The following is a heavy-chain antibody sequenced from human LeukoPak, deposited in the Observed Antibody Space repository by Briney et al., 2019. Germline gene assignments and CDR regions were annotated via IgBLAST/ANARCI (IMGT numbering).Heavy chain of an antibody. CDR2: IRGKCYGGTP. Sequence: GGSLGPPCTAPGFTLDYLVMGLVRQAPGNGPDWVGFIRGKCYGGTPRYPASVPVRLIISRDESQSIAELQMNSRKTEDRALYDSTRIDLMAGSRTWGHFDHWGQGILVTVSS. CDR1: GFTLDYLV. D-gene: IGHD1-26*01. V-gene: IGHV3-49*04. J-gene: IGHJ4*02. CDR3: TRIDLMAGSRTWGHFDH.